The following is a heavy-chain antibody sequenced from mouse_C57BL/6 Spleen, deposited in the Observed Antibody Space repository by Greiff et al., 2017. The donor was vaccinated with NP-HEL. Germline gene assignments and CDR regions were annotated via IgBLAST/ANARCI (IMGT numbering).Heavy chain of an antibody. CDR2: IDPSDSYT. CDR3: ARLDYYGSSSYAMDY. CDR1: GYTFTSYW. J-gene: IGHJ4*01. Sequence: QVQLKQPGAELVMPGASVKLSCKASGYTFTSYWMHWVKQRPGQGLEWIGEIDPSDSYTNYNQKFKGKSTLTVDKSSSTAYMQLSSLTSEDSAVYYCARLDYYGSSSYAMDYWGQGTSVTVSS. V-gene: IGHV1-69*01. D-gene: IGHD1-1*01.